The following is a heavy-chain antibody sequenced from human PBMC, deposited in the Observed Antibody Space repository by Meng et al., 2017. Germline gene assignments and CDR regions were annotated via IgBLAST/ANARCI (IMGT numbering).Heavy chain of an antibody. D-gene: IGHD2-2*01. Sequence: QGELGRSGAGFKKPGSSVKGSCKASGGTFSSYAISWVRQAPGQGLEWMGGIIPIFGTANYAQKFQGRVTITADKSTSTAYMELSSLRSEDTAVYYCARVGTTDAFWGQGTLVTVSS. CDR3: ARVGTTDAF. CDR1: GGTFSSYA. V-gene: IGHV1-69*06. CDR2: IIPIFGTA. J-gene: IGHJ4*02.